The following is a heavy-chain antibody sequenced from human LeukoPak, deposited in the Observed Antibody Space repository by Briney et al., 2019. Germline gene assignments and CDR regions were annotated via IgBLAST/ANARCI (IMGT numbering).Heavy chain of an antibody. D-gene: IGHD3-9*01. CDR2: ISAYNGNT. CDR1: GYTFTSCG. Sequence: ASVKVSCKASGYTFTSCGISWVRQAPGQGLEWMGWISAYNGNTNYAQKLQGRVTMTTDTSTSTAYMELRSLRSDDTAVYYCARDLTADNAFDIWGQGTIVTVSS. V-gene: IGHV1-18*01. J-gene: IGHJ3*02. CDR3: ARDLTADNAFDI.